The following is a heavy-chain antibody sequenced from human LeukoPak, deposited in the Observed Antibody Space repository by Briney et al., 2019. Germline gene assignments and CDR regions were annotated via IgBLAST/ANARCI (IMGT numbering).Heavy chain of an antibody. D-gene: IGHD6-25*01. J-gene: IGHJ5*02. Sequence: GGSLRLSCAASGFTFTTYLMSWVRQAPGKGLEWVANIKQDGSAKYYMDSVKGRFTISRDNADNSLYLQMSSLRAEDTAVYYCARVAAAVPDQWGQGTLVTVSS. V-gene: IGHV3-7*04. CDR1: GFTFTTYL. CDR2: IKQDGSAK. CDR3: ARVAAAVPDQ.